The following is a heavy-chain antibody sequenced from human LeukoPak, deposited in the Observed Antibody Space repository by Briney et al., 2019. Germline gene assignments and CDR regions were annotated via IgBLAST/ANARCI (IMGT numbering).Heavy chain of an antibody. CDR1: GFTFSSYA. CDR2: ISYDGSNK. CDR3: ARGTLFTMIPFDY. V-gene: IGHV3-30*04. D-gene: IGHD3-22*01. J-gene: IGHJ4*02. Sequence: GGSLRLSCAASGFTFSSYAMHWVRQAPGKGLEWVAVISYDGSNKYYADSVKGRFTISRDNSKNTLYLQMNSLRAEDTAVYYCARGTLFTMIPFDYWGRGTLVTVSS.